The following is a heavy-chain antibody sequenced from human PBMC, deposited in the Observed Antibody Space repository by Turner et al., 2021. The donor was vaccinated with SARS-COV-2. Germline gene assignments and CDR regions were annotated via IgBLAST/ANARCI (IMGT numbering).Heavy chain of an antibody. J-gene: IGHJ6*03. Sequence: EPQLSESGGGLLQPGGYLRISCAASASAFSSYDMCWVRQGPGKGLEWVSGISGSGTSTYYADSVKGRFTISRDNSKNTLYLQMNSLRAEDTAVYYCAKHLRHDYYFYNMDVWGKGTTVTVSS. CDR3: AKHLRHDYYFYNMDV. V-gene: IGHV3-23*01. CDR1: ASAFSSYD. D-gene: IGHD4-17*01. CDR2: ISGSGTST.